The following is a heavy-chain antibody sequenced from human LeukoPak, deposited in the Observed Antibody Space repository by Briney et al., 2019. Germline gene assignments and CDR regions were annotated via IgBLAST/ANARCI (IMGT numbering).Heavy chain of an antibody. CDR2: MNPNSGNT. CDR1: GYTFTSYD. J-gene: IGHJ3*02. Sequence: GASVKVSCKASGYTFTSYDINRVRQATGQGLEWMGWMNPNSGNTGYAQKFQGRVTITRNTSISTAYMELSSLRSEDTAVYYCARSVGSSWYKSSDAFDIWGQGTMVTVSS. CDR3: ARSVGSSWYKSSDAFDI. D-gene: IGHD6-13*01. V-gene: IGHV1-8*03.